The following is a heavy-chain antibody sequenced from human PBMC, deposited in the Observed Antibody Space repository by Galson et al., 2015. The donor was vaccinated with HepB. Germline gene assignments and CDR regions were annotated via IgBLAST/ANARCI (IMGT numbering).Heavy chain of an antibody. J-gene: IGHJ4*02. D-gene: IGHD2-2*02. CDR2: ITSSGSVI. CDR3: ARDLYCSDTPCYTGEFDY. Sequence: SLRLSCAASGFTFSTYSMNWVRQAPGKGLEWVSYITSSGSVILYADSVKGRFTISRDNAKNSLHLQMNSLRDEDTAVYYCARDLYCSDTPCYTGEFDYWGQGTLVTVSS. V-gene: IGHV3-48*02. CDR1: GFTFSTYS.